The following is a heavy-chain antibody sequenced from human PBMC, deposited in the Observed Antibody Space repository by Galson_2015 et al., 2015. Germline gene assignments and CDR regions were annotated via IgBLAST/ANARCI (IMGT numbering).Heavy chain of an antibody. D-gene: IGHD6-13*01. J-gene: IGHJ4*02. Sequence: SLRLSCAASGFTFSSYSMNWVRQAPGKGLEWVSSISSSSSYIYYADSVKGRFTISRDNAKNSLYLQMNSLRAEDAAVYYCARGGGSSWYAVPKSEFDYWGQGTLVTVSS. V-gene: IGHV3-21*01. CDR1: GFTFSSYS. CDR2: ISSSSSYI. CDR3: ARGGGSSWYAVPKSEFDY.